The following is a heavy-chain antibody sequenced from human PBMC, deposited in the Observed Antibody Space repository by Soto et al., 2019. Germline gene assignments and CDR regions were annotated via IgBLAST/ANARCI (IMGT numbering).Heavy chain of an antibody. CDR1: GYTFTSYG. D-gene: IGHD2-15*01. CDR2: MNPNSGNT. Sequence: ASVKVSCKASGYTFTSYGISWVRQAPGQGLEWMGWMNPNSGNTGYAQKFQGRVTMTRNTSISTAYMELSSLRSEDTAVYYCARGYCSGGSCYSVPRYYYYYYGMDVWGQGTTVTVSS. J-gene: IGHJ6*02. V-gene: IGHV1-8*02. CDR3: ARGYCSGGSCYSVPRYYYYYYGMDV.